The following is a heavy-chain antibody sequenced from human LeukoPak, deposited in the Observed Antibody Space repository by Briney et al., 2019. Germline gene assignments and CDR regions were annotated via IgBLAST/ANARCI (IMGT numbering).Heavy chain of an antibody. CDR1: GFTFSSYG. CDR3: ARGEDTMIVVVSTLDY. Sequence: GGSLRLSCAASGFTFSSYGMHWVRQAPGKGLEWVAVISYDGSNKYYADSVKGRFTISRDNSKNTLYLQMNSLRAEDTAVYYCARGEDTMIVVVSTLDYWGQGTLVTVSS. V-gene: IGHV3-30*03. D-gene: IGHD3-22*01. J-gene: IGHJ4*02. CDR2: ISYDGSNK.